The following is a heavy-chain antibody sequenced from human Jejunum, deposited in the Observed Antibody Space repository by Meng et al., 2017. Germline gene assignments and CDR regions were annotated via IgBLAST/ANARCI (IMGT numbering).Heavy chain of an antibody. D-gene: IGHD5-24*01. V-gene: IGHV4-4*02. CDR3: AKAAAYNLDY. J-gene: IGHJ4*02. CDR2: IFHTGST. CDR1: VPSVNNPNW. Sequence: ESGPGQAKPSGTPSPTSAVSVPSVNNPNWYSWVRQSPEKGLEWIGEIFHTGSTNYNPSLKSRVTISIDKSKTLLSLNLRSVTAADTAVYYCAKAAAYNLDYWGQGTLVTVSS.